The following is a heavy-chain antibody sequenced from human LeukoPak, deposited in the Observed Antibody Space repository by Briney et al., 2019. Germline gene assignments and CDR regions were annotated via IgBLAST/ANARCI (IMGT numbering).Heavy chain of an antibody. V-gene: IGHV4-4*07. Sequence: SETLSLTCTVSGGSISSYYWSWIRQPAGKGLEWIGRIYTSGSTNYNPSLKSRVTISVDTSKNQFSPKLSSVTAADTAVYYCARDWGVSARPGYMDVWGKGTTVTVSS. J-gene: IGHJ6*03. CDR2: IYTSGST. CDR1: GGSISSYY. CDR3: ARDWGVSARPGYMDV. D-gene: IGHD6-6*01.